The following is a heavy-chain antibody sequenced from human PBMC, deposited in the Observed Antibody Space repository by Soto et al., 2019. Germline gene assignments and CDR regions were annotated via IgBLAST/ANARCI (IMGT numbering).Heavy chain of an antibody. V-gene: IGHV3-33*01. CDR3: ARGEKYYYDSSGDY. D-gene: IGHD3-22*01. CDR2: IWYDGSNK. CDR1: GFTFSSYG. Sequence: QVQLVESGGGVVQPGRSLRLYCAASGFTFSSYGMHWVRQAPGKGLEWVAVIWYDGSNKYYADSVKGRFTISRDNSKNTLYLQMNSLRAEDTAVSYCARGEKYYYDSSGDYWGQGTLVTVSS. J-gene: IGHJ4*02.